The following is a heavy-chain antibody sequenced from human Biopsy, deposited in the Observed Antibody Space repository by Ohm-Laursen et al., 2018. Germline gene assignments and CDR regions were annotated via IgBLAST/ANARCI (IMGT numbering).Heavy chain of an antibody. Sequence: ASVKVSCKASGGTSSNYALNWVRQAPGQGLEWMGRIDPILGHLNYAQRFQGRVTITADKSTTYAYMELSRLTSGDTAVYYCAADADGYYTEFDYWGPGTLVTVSS. CDR2: IDPILGHL. CDR3: AADADGYYTEFDY. V-gene: IGHV1-69*04. CDR1: GGTSSNYA. D-gene: IGHD3-3*01. J-gene: IGHJ4*02.